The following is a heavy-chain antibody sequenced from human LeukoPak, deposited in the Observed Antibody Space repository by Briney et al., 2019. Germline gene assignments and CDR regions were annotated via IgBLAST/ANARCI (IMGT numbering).Heavy chain of an antibody. J-gene: IGHJ6*03. D-gene: IGHD2-2*01. Sequence: GGSLRLSCAASAFTFSSYAMSWVRQAPGKGLEWVSSISTSDGTTYYADSVKGRFTISRDNAKNSVYLQMTSLRAEDTALYYCAKDATAVPGTVYMDVWGKGTTVTISS. CDR1: AFTFSSYA. CDR3: AKDATAVPGTVYMDV. V-gene: IGHV3-23*01. CDR2: ISTSDGTT.